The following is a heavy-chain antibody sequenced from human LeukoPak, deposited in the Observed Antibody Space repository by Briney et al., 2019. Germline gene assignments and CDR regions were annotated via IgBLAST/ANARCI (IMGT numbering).Heavy chain of an antibody. J-gene: IGHJ6*03. V-gene: IGHV4-59*01. CDR3: ARDSRIVVVPAAIRPYYYYMDV. D-gene: IGHD2-2*02. Sequence: PSETLSLTCTVSGGSISSYYWSWIRQPPGKGLEWIGNIYYSGSTNYNPSLKSRVTISVDTSKNQFSLKLSSVTAADTAVYYCARDSRIVVVPAAIRPYYYYMDVWGKGTTVTVSS. CDR1: GGSISSYY. CDR2: IYYSGST.